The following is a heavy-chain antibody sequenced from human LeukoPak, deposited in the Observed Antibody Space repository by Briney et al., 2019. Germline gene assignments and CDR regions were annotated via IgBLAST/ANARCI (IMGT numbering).Heavy chain of an antibody. CDR1: GFTFSSYS. V-gene: IGHV3-21*01. CDR2: ISSSSSYI. Sequence: GGSLRLSCAASGFTFSSYSMNWVRQAPGKGLEWVSSISSSSSYIYYADAVKGRFTISRDNAKNSLYLQMNSLRAEDTAVYYCARGGEGGYCSSTSCRSPWDMDVWGKGTTVTVSS. CDR3: ARGGEGGYCSSTSCRSPWDMDV. D-gene: IGHD2-2*01. J-gene: IGHJ6*03.